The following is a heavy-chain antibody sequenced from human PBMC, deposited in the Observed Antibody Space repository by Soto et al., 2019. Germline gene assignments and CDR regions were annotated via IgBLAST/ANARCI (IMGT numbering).Heavy chain of an antibody. V-gene: IGHV3-74*01. J-gene: IGHJ4*02. Sequence: VQLVESGGGLVQPGGSLRLSCAASGFTFSSYWMHGVRQVPGKGLLWVSRIDEYGSTINYADSVKGRFTISRDNARNTLYLEMNSLRAEDTALYYCTRDIGGKGAYWGPGTLVTVSS. CDR1: GFTFSSYW. CDR2: IDEYGSTI. CDR3: TRDIGGKGAY. D-gene: IGHD3-10*01.